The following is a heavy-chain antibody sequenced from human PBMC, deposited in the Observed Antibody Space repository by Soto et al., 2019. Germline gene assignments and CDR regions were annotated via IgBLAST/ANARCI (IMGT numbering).Heavy chain of an antibody. Sequence: GGSLRLSCAASGFTFSSYGMHWVRQAPGKGLEWVAVISYDGSNKYYADSVKGRFTISRDNSKNTLYLQMNSLRAEDTAVYYCAKYGLPYSSGWYLNYYGMDVWGQGTTVTVSS. CDR3: AKYGLPYSSGWYLNYYGMDV. CDR2: ISYDGSNK. D-gene: IGHD6-19*01. CDR1: GFTFSSYG. J-gene: IGHJ6*02. V-gene: IGHV3-30*18.